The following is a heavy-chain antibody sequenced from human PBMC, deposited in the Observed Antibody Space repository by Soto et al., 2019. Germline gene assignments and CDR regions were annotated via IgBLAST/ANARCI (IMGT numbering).Heavy chain of an antibody. J-gene: IGHJ6*02. V-gene: IGHV1-69*13. Sequence: SLKGSWKGAGWSLSSYASSCRRQDPGQGLEWMGGIIPIFGTANYAQKFQGRVTITADESTSTAYMELSSLRSEDTAVYYCARDSRYSYGYDYYYGMDVWGQGTTVTVSS. D-gene: IGHD5-18*01. CDR2: IIPIFGTA. CDR3: ARDSRYSYGYDYYYGMDV. CDR1: GWSLSSYA.